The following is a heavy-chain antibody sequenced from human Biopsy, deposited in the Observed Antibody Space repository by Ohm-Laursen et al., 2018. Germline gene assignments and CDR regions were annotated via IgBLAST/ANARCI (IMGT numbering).Heavy chain of an antibody. Sequence: SQTLSLTCPVYGDSFNHYYWAWIRQSPGGGLEWIGQVGPTVSSTDYNPSLRSRFAISADTSKNHFSLTLTSVTAADTAVYFCARGPPLISPPVPVPYHWFDPWGQGTLVTVSS. CDR1: GDSFNHYY. CDR3: ARGPPLISPPVPVPYHWFDP. D-gene: IGHD3-10*02. V-gene: IGHV4-34*01. J-gene: IGHJ5*02. CDR2: VGPTVSST.